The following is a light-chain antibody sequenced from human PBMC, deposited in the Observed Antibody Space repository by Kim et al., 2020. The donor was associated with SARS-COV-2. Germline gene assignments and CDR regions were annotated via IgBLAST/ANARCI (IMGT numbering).Light chain of an antibody. Sequence: EIVLTQSPATLSLSPGERATLSCRASQSVSSYLAWYQQKPGQAPRLLIYDASNRATGIPARFSGSGSGTDFTLTLSSLEPEDFAVYYCQQRSNWPPLTFGGGTKVDIK. V-gene: IGKV3-11*01. CDR3: QQRSNWPPLT. CDR2: DAS. CDR1: QSVSSY. J-gene: IGKJ4*01.